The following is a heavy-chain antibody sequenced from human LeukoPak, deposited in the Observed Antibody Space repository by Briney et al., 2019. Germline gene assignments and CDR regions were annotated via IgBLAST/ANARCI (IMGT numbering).Heavy chain of an antibody. J-gene: IGHJ5*02. V-gene: IGHV3-48*03. Sequence: PGGSLRLSCAASGFDLSTYEMNWVRQAPGKGLEWIADITISGHTKNYADSVKGRFTISRYNARTSLYLQMTSLRVEDTGVYYCARGDPHADLWGQGTLVTVSS. CDR2: ITISGHTK. CDR1: GFDLSTYE. CDR3: ARGDPHADL.